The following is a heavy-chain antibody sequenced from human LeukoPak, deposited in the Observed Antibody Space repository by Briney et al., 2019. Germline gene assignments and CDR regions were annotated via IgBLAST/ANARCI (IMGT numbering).Heavy chain of an antibody. V-gene: IGHV4-4*09. CDR1: GDSISSYY. J-gene: IGHJ6*03. CDR2: IYTGGST. Sequence: SETLSLTCSVSGDSISSYYWSWIRQPPEKGLEWIGYIYTGGSTNYNPSLKSRLTISVDTSKNQFSLRLTSVTAADTAVYYCARLDRFGTNSYYMDVWGKGTTVTVSS. CDR3: ARLDRFGTNSYYMDV. D-gene: IGHD3-10*01.